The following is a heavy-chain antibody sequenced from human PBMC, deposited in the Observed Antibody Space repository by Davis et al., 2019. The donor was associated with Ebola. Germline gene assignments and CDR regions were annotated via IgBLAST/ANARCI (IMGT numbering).Heavy chain of an antibody. Sequence: HPQTPSLTCDISGDSVSSNSGAWNWIRHSPTRGLEWLGRTYYSSKWYKDYAVSAKSRITINLDTSKNQFSLQLNSVTPEDTAVYYCASGWLRGKFDPWGQGTLVTVSS. V-gene: IGHV6-1*01. CDR2: TYYSSKWYK. CDR1: GDSVSSNSGA. CDR3: ASGWLRGKFDP. J-gene: IGHJ5*02. D-gene: IGHD6-19*01.